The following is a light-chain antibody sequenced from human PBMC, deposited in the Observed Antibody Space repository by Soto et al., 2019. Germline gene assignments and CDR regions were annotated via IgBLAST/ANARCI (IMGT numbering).Light chain of an antibody. J-gene: IGKJ4*01. CDR3: QQYNTYPLT. V-gene: IGKV1-5*03. CDR1: QSISTW. CDR2: KAS. Sequence: DIQMTQSPSTLSASVGDRVTITWRASQSISTWLAWYQQKPGKAPKLLIYKASSLEGGVPSRFGGSGSGTLFNITISSLHPDDFATYYCQQYNTYPLTFGGGTTVDIK.